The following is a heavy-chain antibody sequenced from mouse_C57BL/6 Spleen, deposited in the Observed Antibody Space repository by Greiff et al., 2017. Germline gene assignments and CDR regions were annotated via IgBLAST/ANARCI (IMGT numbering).Heavy chain of an antibody. V-gene: IGHV1-52*01. Sequence: QVQLQQPGAELVRPGSSVKLSCKASGYTFTSYWMHWVKQRPIQGLEWIGNIDPSDSETHYNQKFKDKATLTVDKSSSTAYMQLSSLTSEDSAVYYCARGETTVVDYYAMDYWGQGTSVTVS. CDR3: ARGETTVVDYYAMDY. CDR1: GYTFTSYW. J-gene: IGHJ4*01. CDR2: IDPSDSET. D-gene: IGHD1-1*01.